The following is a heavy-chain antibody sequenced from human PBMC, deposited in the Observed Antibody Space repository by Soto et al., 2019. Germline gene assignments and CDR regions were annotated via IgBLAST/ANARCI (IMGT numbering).Heavy chain of an antibody. D-gene: IGHD5-18*01. J-gene: IGHJ4*02. CDR1: GYTFTTYA. Sequence: VSVKVSCKASGYTFTTYAMHWVRQAPGQRLEWMGWINAANGNTKYSQKFQGRVTITRDTSASTAYMELSSLRSEDTAVYYCARSLMNTAMVTFYYFDYWGQGTLVTVSS. CDR2: INAANGNT. CDR3: ARSLMNTAMVTFYYFDY. V-gene: IGHV1-3*01.